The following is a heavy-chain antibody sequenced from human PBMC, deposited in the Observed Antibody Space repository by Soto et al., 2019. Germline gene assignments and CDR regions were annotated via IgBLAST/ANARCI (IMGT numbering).Heavy chain of an antibody. Sequence: GGSLRLSCAASGFTFSSYGMHWVRQAPGKGLEWVAVIWYDGSNKYYADSVKGRFTISRDNSKNTLYLQMNSLRAEDTAVYYCARDAYHDILTGYTHWGQGTLVTVSS. CDR2: IWYDGSNK. D-gene: IGHD3-9*01. CDR1: GFTFSSYG. J-gene: IGHJ4*02. CDR3: ARDAYHDILTGYTH. V-gene: IGHV3-33*01.